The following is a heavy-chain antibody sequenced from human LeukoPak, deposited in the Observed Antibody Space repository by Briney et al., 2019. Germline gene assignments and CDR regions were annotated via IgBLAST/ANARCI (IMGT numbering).Heavy chain of an antibody. Sequence: GGSLRLSCVVSGFAFSNFAMSWVRQAPGKGPEWVAVISGDGKTTVYADSVKGRFTISRDNSKNTLYLQMNSLRAEDTAVYYCAKLPKGGVVRRLSYYGMDVWGQGTTVTVSS. J-gene: IGHJ6*02. CDR2: ISGDGKTT. V-gene: IGHV3-23*01. CDR3: AKLPKGGVVRRLSYYGMDV. CDR1: GFAFSNFA. D-gene: IGHD3-3*01.